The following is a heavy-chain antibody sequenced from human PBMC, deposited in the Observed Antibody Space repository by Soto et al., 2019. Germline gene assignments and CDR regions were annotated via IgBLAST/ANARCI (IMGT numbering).Heavy chain of an antibody. CDR3: ARGGDVNYYHGMDV. CDR2: ISAYNGKT. CDR1: GYTFTSYG. J-gene: IGHJ6*02. D-gene: IGHD3-3*01. V-gene: IGHV1-18*01. Sequence: QVQLVQSGGEVKKPGASVKLSCTASGYTFTSYGISWVRQAPGQVLEWMGWISAYNGKTNYAQNVQGRVTMTPDTATRTAYMDLRRLRSDDTAVYYCARGGDVNYYHGMDVWGQGTTVTVSS.